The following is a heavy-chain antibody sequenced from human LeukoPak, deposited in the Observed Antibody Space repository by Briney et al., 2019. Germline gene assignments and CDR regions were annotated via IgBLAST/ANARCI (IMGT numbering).Heavy chain of an antibody. D-gene: IGHD1-26*01. Sequence: GGSLRLSCAASGFTFSSYGMHWVRQAPGKGLEWVAFIRYDGSNKYYADSVKGRFTISRDNSKNTLYLQMNSLRAEDTAVYYCAKDHSGSYQGWFDPWGQGTLVTVSS. CDR3: AKDHSGSYQGWFDP. J-gene: IGHJ5*02. CDR1: GFTFSSYG. CDR2: IRYDGSNK. V-gene: IGHV3-30*02.